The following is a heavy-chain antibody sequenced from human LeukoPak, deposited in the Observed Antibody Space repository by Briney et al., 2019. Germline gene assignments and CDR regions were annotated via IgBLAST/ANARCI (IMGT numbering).Heavy chain of an antibody. Sequence: SETLSLTCTVSGGSISSYYWSWIRQPPGKGLEWIGYIYYSGSTNYNPSLKSRVTISVDTSKNQFSLKLSSVTAADTAVYYCALKRATTSFFDYWGQGTLVTVSS. CDR2: IYYSGST. CDR1: GGSISSYY. D-gene: IGHD1-26*01. V-gene: IGHV4-59*01. J-gene: IGHJ4*02. CDR3: ALKRATTSFFDY.